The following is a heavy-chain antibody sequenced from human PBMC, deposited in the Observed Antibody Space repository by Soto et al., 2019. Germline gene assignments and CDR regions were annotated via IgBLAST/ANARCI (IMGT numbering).Heavy chain of an antibody. CDR2: ISYDGSNK. CDR3: ARAAAQQLTYYYYGMDV. D-gene: IGHD6-13*01. Sequence: GGSLSLSCAASGFTFSSDAMHWVRQAPGKGPEWVAVISYDGSNKYYADSVKGRFTISRDNSKNTLYLQMNSLRAEDTAVYYCARAAAQQLTYYYYGMDVWGQGTTVTVSS. V-gene: IGHV3-30-3*01. CDR1: GFTFSSDA. J-gene: IGHJ6*02.